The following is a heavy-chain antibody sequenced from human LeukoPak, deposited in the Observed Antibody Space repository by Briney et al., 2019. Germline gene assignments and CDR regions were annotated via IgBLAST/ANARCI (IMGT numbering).Heavy chain of an antibody. CDR3: AKASVAIPQYCNS. CDR2: IDSSSSTI. Sequence: GGSLRLSCAASGFDFSTYSMHWVRRAPGRGLEWLSYIDSSSSTIYYADSVKGRFTISRDNSKDTLFLQLNSLTAADTAMYFCAKASVAIPQYCNSWGQGTLVTVSS. J-gene: IGHJ5*02. CDR1: GFDFSTYS. V-gene: IGHV3-48*01. D-gene: IGHD2-2*02.